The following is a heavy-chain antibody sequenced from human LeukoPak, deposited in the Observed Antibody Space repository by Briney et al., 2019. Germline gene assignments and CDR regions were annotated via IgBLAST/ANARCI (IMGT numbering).Heavy chain of an antibody. Sequence: GGSLRLSCAASGFTFSTSPMHWVRQAPGKGLAWVSFIKGDGSTATLADSVKGRFTISRDNAKNTLYLQMNSLRAEGTAVYYCSSLGAPPPYRDYWGQGTLVTVSS. V-gene: IGHV3-74*01. J-gene: IGHJ4*02. CDR2: IKGDGSTA. CDR3: SSLGAPPPYRDY. D-gene: IGHD3-16*02. CDR1: GFTFSTSP.